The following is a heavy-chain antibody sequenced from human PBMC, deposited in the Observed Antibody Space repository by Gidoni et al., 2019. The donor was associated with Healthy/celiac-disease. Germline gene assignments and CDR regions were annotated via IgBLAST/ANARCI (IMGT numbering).Heavy chain of an antibody. CDR1: GYTLTELA. CDR3: ATVNPITIFGVVIMGRSLDY. CDR2: FDPEDGET. Sequence: QVQLVQSGAEVKKPGASVQVSCKVPGYTLTELAMPWVRPAPGKGLEWMGSFDPEDGETIYAQKFQGRVTMTEDTSTYTAYMELSSLRSEDTAVYYCATVNPITIFGVVIMGRSLDYWGQGTLVTVSS. J-gene: IGHJ4*02. D-gene: IGHD3-3*01. V-gene: IGHV1-24*01.